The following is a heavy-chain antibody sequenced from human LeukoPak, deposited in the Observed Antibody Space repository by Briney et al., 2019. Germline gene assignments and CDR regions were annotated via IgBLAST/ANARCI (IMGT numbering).Heavy chain of an antibody. D-gene: IGHD3-10*01. V-gene: IGHV4-61*09. J-gene: IGHJ6*03. Sequence: KPSETLSLTCTVSGASISSTSYCWGWIRQPAGKGLEWIGHIHTSGSTNYNPSLKSRVTISVDTSKNQFSLKLSSVTAADTAVYYCARGRRNSYYYGSGSYYSVMGYYMDVWGKGTTVTVSS. CDR3: ARGRRNSYYYGSGSYYSVMGYYMDV. CDR1: GASISSTSYC. CDR2: IHTSGST.